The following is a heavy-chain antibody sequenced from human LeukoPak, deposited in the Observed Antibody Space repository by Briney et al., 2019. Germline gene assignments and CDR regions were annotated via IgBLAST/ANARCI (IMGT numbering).Heavy chain of an antibody. J-gene: IGHJ4*02. Sequence: GGSLRLSCATSGFSFDNHGMHWVRQAPGKGLEWVTFVRFDGSYQLYTDSVEGRFTIPRDNSKSTLYLQMTSLRPEDTALYYCAKDRTFEEYSFDFWGQGTLVTVSS. CDR1: GFSFDNHG. D-gene: IGHD3-10*01. CDR3: AKDRTFEEYSFDF. V-gene: IGHV3-30*02. CDR2: VRFDGSYQ.